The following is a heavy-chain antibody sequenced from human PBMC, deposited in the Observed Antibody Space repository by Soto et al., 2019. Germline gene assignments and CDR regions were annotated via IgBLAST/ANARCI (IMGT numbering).Heavy chain of an antibody. D-gene: IGHD3-22*01. V-gene: IGHV4-39*01. CDR2: IYYSGST. CDR1: GGSISSSSYY. Sequence: QLQLQESGPGLVKPSETLSLTCTVSGGSISSSSYYWGWIRQPPGKGLEWIGSIYYSGSTYYNPYLKSRVTISVDTSKNQFSLKLSSVTAADTAVYYCARQYYDSSGLGYFDYWGQGTLVTVSS. J-gene: IGHJ4*02. CDR3: ARQYYDSSGLGYFDY.